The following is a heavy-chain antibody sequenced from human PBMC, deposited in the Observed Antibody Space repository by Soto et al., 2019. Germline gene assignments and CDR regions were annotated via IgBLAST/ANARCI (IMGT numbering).Heavy chain of an antibody. Sequence: QVQLVQSGAEVKKPGSSVKVSCKASGGTFSSYTISWVRQAPGQGLEWMGRIIPILGIANHAQKFQGRVTMTADKSTSTAYMELSSLRSEDTAVYYCARAWDYCSGGSCYSRYEAFDNWGQGTMVTVSS. CDR2: IIPILGIA. V-gene: IGHV1-69*02. CDR3: ARAWDYCSGGSCYSRYEAFDN. D-gene: IGHD2-15*01. CDR1: GGTFSSYT. J-gene: IGHJ3*02.